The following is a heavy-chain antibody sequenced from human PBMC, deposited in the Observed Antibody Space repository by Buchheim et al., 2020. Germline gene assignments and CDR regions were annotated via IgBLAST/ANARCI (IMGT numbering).Heavy chain of an antibody. CDR3: ARPLTTELPYGGGFDY. V-gene: IGHV3-48*01. D-gene: IGHD1-26*01. J-gene: IGHJ4*02. CDR2: ISSSSSTI. Sequence: EVQLVESGGGLVQPGGSLRLSCAASGFTFSSYSMNWVRQAPGKGLEWVSYISSSSSTIYYADSVKGRFTISRDHAKNSLYLQMNSLRAEHTAVYYCARPLTTELPYGGGFDYWGQGTL. CDR1: GFTFSSYS.